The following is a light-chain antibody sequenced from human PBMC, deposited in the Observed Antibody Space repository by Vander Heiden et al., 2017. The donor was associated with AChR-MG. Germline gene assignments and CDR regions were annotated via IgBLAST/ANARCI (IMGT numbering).Light chain of an antibody. J-gene: IGLJ1*01. CDR2: DVT. CDR3: WSYAGNNIYV. V-gene: IGLV2-11*01. Sequence: QSALTQPPPVSGSPGQSVALSCPGTSRDVGSYNNLFWYQQHPCKAPKLIIYDVTKRPSGAPDRFSGHKSGNTASLTISGLQAEDEADYYCWSYAGNNIYVFGAGTKVTVL. CDR1: SRDVGSYNN.